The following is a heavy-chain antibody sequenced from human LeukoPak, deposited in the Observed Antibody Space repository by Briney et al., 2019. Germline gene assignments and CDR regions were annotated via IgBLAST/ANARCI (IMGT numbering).Heavy chain of an antibody. Sequence: SETLSLTCSISADSITSGYWSWIRQPPGKGLEWVGYIYGIENTDYNPSLKSRVTISLDTSKNQLSLNLTAVTAADTAVYYCAGRGQRYFRDWGQGTLVTVSS. CDR2: IYGIENT. J-gene: IGHJ1*01. CDR1: ADSITSGY. CDR3: AGRGQRYFRD. V-gene: IGHV4-59*08.